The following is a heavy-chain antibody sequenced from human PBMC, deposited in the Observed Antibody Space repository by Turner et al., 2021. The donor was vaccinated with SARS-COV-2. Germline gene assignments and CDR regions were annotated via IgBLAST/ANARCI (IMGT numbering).Heavy chain of an antibody. CDR1: GFTFSSYG. V-gene: IGHV3-30*18. CDR3: AKIRVTSGYTPDPLAFDM. J-gene: IGHJ3*02. Sequence: QVQLVESGGGVVQPGRSLRLSCAASGFTFSSYGMHLVRQAPGKGLEWVAVISYDGSNKYYADSVKGRFTISRDNSKNTLYLQMNSLRPEDTAVYYCAKIRVTSGYTPDPLAFDMWGQGTMVTVSS. D-gene: IGHD3-22*01. CDR2: ISYDGSNK.